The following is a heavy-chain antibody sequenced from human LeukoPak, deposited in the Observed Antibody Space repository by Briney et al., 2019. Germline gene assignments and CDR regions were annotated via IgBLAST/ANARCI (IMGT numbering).Heavy chain of an antibody. CDR1: GFTFSDHY. V-gene: IGHV3-21*01. CDR3: ARDIAGRELLDY. D-gene: IGHD1-26*01. Sequence: PGGSLRLSCAASGFTFSDHYMDWVRQAPGKGLEWVSSISSSSHYIYYADSVKGRFTTSRDNAKNSLYLQMNSLRAEDTAVYYCARDIAGRELLDYWGQGTLVTVSS. CDR2: ISSSSHYI. J-gene: IGHJ4*02.